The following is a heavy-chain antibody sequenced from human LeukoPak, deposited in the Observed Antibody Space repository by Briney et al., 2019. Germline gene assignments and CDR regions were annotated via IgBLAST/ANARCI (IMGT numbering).Heavy chain of an antibody. Sequence: PGESLKISCKGSGYSFTSYWISWVRQMPGKGLEWMGRVDPSDSYTNYSPSFQGHVSISADKSISTAYLQWRSLKASDTAMYYCASLFQDDVFDIWGQGTMVTVSS. J-gene: IGHJ3*02. D-gene: IGHD2-21*01. CDR1: GYSFTSYW. CDR3: ASLFQDDVFDI. V-gene: IGHV5-10-1*01. CDR2: VDPSDSYT.